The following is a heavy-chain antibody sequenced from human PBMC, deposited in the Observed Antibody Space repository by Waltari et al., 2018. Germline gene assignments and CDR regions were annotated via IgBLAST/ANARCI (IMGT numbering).Heavy chain of an antibody. Sequence: QVHLQQWGAGLLKPSATLSLTCAVYGGSFSDYYRTWFRQRPGKGLEWIGEISHSGNTNYNPSLKSRVTISRDTSKNQFSLNLDSVTATDTAIYYCARGVDYWGQGTLVTVSS. CDR2: ISHSGNT. V-gene: IGHV4-34*02. CDR3: ARGVDY. CDR1: GGSFSDYY. J-gene: IGHJ4*02.